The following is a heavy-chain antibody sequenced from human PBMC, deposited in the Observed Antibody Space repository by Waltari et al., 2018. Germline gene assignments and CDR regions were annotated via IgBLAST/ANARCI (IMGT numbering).Heavy chain of an antibody. CDR3: ARAPITVVPGTQKGGMDV. CDR2: IGYDGNT. V-gene: IGHV4-34*01. J-gene: IGHJ6*02. Sequence: QVLLLQGGARPLKPSATLSLTCDLSVGSFINYRWNWIRQSPPKGLEWIGQIGYDGNTVYNPSLRGRVVIWMDTSKNQFSMTLTSVTAADTAVYYCARAPITVVPGTQKGGMDVWGHGTTVSVSS. D-gene: IGHD3-3*01. CDR1: VGSFINYR.